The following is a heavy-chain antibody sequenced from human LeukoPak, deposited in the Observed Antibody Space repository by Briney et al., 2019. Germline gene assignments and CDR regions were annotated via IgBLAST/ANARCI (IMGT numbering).Heavy chain of an antibody. D-gene: IGHD6-6*01. CDR1: GYTISSYD. CDR2: MNPNSGIT. Sequence: ASVKVSCKASGYTISSYDINWVRQATGQGLEWMGWMNPNSGITNYAQQFQGRVTMTRDTSTSTVYMELSSLRSEDTAVYYCAREGGSSSSQGLLGYWGQGTLVTVSS. J-gene: IGHJ4*02. CDR3: AREGGSSSSQGLLGY. V-gene: IGHV1-8*01.